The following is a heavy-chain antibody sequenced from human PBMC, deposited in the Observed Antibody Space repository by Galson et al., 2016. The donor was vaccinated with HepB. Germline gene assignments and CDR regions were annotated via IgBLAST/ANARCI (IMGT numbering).Heavy chain of an antibody. Sequence: SVKVSCKASGYTFTTYAMHWVRQAPGQRLEWMGWNNTGNGNTKYSQKFQGRVTISRDTSASTAYMELRSLRSEDTAVYYCARDSGSPNWFDPWGQGTLVTVSS. V-gene: IGHV1-3*04. D-gene: IGHD1-26*01. J-gene: IGHJ5*02. CDR2: NNTGNGNT. CDR1: GYTFTTYA. CDR3: ARDSGSPNWFDP.